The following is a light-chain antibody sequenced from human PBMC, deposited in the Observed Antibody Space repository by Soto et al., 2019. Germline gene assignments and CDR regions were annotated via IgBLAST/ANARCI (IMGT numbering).Light chain of an antibody. CDR2: GVS. V-gene: IGLV2-14*01. J-gene: IGLJ1*01. CDR1: SSDVGGYNY. CDR3: SSYTSSATLYV. Sequence: QSVLTQPASVSGSPGQSITISCTGTSSDVGGYNYVSWYQQHPGKAPKLMIYGVSNRPSGVSNRFSGSKSGNTASLTISGLQAEDDADYYCSSYTSSATLYVFGTGTKVTVL.